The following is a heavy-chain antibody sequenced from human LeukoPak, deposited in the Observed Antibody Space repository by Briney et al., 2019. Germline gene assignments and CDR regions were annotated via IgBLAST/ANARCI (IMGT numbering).Heavy chain of an antibody. CDR2: VSSGGDT. CDR3: TRGVWD. V-gene: IGHV3-53*01. CDR1: GFTVSSNY. Sequence: GGSLRLSCAASGFTVSSNYMNWVRQAPGKGLEWVSVVSSGGDTYYADSVRGRFVISRDHSKNTLYLQMNGLRAEDTAVYYCTRGVWDWGQGTLVTVSS. J-gene: IGHJ4*02. D-gene: IGHD1-26*01.